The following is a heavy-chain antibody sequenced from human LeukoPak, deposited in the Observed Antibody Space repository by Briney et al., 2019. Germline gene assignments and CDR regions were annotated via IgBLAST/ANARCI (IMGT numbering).Heavy chain of an antibody. J-gene: IGHJ4*02. Sequence: PGGSLRLSCAASGFTFSSYAMSWVRQAPGKGLEWVSAISGSGGSTYYADSVKGRFTISRDNSKNTLYLQMNSLRAEDTAVYYCAKAALWYSSSPSAFDYWGQGTLVTVSS. V-gene: IGHV3-23*01. CDR1: GFTFSSYA. D-gene: IGHD6-6*01. CDR2: ISGSGGST. CDR3: AKAALWYSSSPSAFDY.